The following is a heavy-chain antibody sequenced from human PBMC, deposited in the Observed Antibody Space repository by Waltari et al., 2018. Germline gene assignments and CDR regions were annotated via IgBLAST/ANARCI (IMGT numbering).Heavy chain of an antibody. CDR1: GGSISSYY. J-gene: IGHJ6*02. CDR2: IYYSGST. V-gene: IGHV4-59*01. D-gene: IGHD3-3*01. CDR3: ARINYYDFWSDESDYYYYYGMDV. Sequence: QVQLQESGPGLVKPSETLSLTCTVSGGSISSYYCSWNRQHPGKGLEWLGYIYYSGSTNYNPSLKSRVTISVDTSKNQFSLQLSSVTAADTAVYYCARINYYDFWSDESDYYYYYGMDVWGQGTTVTVSS.